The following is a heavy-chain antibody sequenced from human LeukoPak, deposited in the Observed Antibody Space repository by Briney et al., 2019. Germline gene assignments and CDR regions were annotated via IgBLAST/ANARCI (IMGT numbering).Heavy chain of an antibody. CDR1: GFTLSSYA. J-gene: IGHJ4*02. D-gene: IGHD3-3*01. V-gene: IGHV3-30*18. Sequence: GGSLSHLRAASGFTLSSYALHWVRQAPGKGLEWVAIISSDGSQKFYADSVKGRFTISRDNSKNTLYLQMDSLRAEDTAVYYCAKGMGPMPHGVYWGQGTLVTVSS. CDR2: ISSDGSQK. CDR3: AKGMGPMPHGVY.